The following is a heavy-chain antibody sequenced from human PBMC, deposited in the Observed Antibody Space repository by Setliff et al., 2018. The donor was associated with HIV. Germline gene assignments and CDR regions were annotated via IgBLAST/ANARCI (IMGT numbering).Heavy chain of an antibody. Sequence: ASVKVSCKASGYTFTSYAMHWVRQAPGQGLEWMGWISAYNGNTNYAQNLHDRVTMTTDTSTSTAYMEVRSLRSDDTAVYYCARAYCGGDCSGDALDIWGQGTMVTVSS. V-gene: IGHV1-18*01. CDR1: GYTFTSYA. CDR2: ISAYNGNT. D-gene: IGHD2-21*02. J-gene: IGHJ3*02. CDR3: ARAYCGGDCSGDALDI.